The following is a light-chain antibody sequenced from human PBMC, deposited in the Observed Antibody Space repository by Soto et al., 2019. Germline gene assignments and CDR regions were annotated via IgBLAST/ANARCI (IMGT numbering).Light chain of an antibody. CDR2: AAS. Sequence: DIQLTQSPSFLSASVGDRVTITCRASQGISSYLAWYQQKPGKAPKLLIYAASTLQSGVPSRFSGSGSGTEFTLTISSLQHEDFATYYCQQLNSYPQGFTFGPGTQVDIK. J-gene: IGKJ3*01. V-gene: IGKV1-9*01. CDR3: QQLNSYPQGFT. CDR1: QGISSY.